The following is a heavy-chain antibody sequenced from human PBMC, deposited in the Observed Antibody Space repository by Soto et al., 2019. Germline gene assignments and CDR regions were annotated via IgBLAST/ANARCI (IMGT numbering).Heavy chain of an antibody. Sequence: QVQLQQWGAGLLKPSETLSLTCAVYGGSFSTDYWSWIRQPPGKGLEWIGEINPSGGTNYNPSLKSRVTTSVATSKTQFSLKLSSVTAADTAVYCCARVLAARASRDFDYRCQGTRVTFSS. D-gene: IGHD6-6*01. J-gene: IGHJ4*02. CDR3: ARVLAARASRDFDY. CDR2: INPSGGT. V-gene: IGHV4-34*01. CDR1: GGSFSTDY.